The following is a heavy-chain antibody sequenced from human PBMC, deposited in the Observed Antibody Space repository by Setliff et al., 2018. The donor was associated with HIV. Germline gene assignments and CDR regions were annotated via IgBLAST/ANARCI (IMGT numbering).Heavy chain of an antibody. J-gene: IGHJ6*03. Sequence: SETLSLTCTVSGGSISRFYWSWIRQPPGKGLEWIGHIYYIGTTNYNPSLKSRVTISVDTSKYHSSLKLSSVTAADTAVYYCARFYDISGYYSNYHYYMDVWGKGTAVTVSS. CDR2: IYYIGTT. CDR1: GGSISRFY. CDR3: ARFYDISGYYSNYHYYMDV. V-gene: IGHV4-59*12. D-gene: IGHD3-22*01.